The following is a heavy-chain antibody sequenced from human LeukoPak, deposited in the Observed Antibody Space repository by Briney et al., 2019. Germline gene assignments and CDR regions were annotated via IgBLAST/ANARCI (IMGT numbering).Heavy chain of an antibody. CDR3: ARDSAGNDY. J-gene: IGHJ4*02. Sequence: GGSLRLSCAASGFTFSTYWMSWVRQAPGKGLEWVANIKQDGSEKYYVDSVKGRFTISRDNAKNSLYLQMNTLRAEDTAMYYCARDSAGNDYWGQGTLVTVSS. D-gene: IGHD6-13*01. CDR2: IKQDGSEK. V-gene: IGHV3-7*01. CDR1: GFTFSTYW.